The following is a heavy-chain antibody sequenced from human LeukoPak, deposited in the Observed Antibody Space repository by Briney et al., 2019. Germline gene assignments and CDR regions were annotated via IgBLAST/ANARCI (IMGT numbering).Heavy chain of an antibody. CDR2: ISGSGGST. Sequence: GGSLRLSCAASGFTFSSYAMSWVRQAPGKGLEWVSAISGSGGSTYFADSVKGRFTISRDNSKNTLYLQMNSLRAKDTAVYYCATDLLWSGDYWGQGTLVTVSS. V-gene: IGHV3-23*01. D-gene: IGHD3-16*01. J-gene: IGHJ4*02. CDR1: GFTFSSYA. CDR3: ATDLLWSGDY.